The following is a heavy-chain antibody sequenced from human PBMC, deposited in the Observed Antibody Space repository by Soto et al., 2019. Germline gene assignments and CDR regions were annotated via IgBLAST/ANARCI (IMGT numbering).Heavy chain of an antibody. J-gene: IGHJ6*02. Sequence: GGSLRLSCAASGFTFSGSAMHWVRQASGKGLEWVGRIRSKANSYATAYAASVKGRFTISRDDSKNTAYLQMNSLKTEDTAVYYCTRREESCSSNSCYYYYGMDVWGQGTTVTVYS. V-gene: IGHV3-73*01. CDR2: IRSKANSYAT. CDR3: TRREESCSSNSCYYYYGMDV. D-gene: IGHD2-2*01. CDR1: GFTFSGSA.